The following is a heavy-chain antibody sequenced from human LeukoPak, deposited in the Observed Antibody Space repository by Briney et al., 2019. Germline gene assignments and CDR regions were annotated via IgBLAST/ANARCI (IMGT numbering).Heavy chain of an antibody. CDR1: GYTFPSYY. J-gene: IGHJ5*02. D-gene: IGHD6-19*01. Sequence: ASVRVSCKASGYTFPSYYMHWVRQPPGQGLEWMGIINPSGGSTSYAQKFQGRATMTRDTSTSTVSLELSSLRSEETAVYYCAREGEQWLVRWFDPWGQGTLVTVSS. CDR3: AREGEQWLVRWFDP. V-gene: IGHV1-46*01. CDR2: INPSGGST.